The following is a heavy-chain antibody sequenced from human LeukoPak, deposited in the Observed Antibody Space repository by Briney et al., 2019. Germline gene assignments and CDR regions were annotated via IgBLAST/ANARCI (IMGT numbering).Heavy chain of an antibody. Sequence: PSETLSLTCTVSGGSISSYYWSWIRQPAGKGLEWIGRIYTSGSTNYNPSLKSRVTMSVDTSKNQFSLKLSSVTAADTAVYYCARDASSSWYDESWFDPWGQGTLVTVSS. D-gene: IGHD6-13*01. J-gene: IGHJ5*02. V-gene: IGHV4-4*07. CDR3: ARDASSSWYDESWFDP. CDR1: GGSISSYY. CDR2: IYTSGST.